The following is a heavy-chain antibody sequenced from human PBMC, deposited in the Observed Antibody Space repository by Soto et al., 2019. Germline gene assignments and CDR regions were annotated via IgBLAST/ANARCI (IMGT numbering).Heavy chain of an antibody. CDR2: ISSDGTSS. D-gene: IGHD5-18*01. J-gene: IGHJ4*02. CDR1: VFTFYDYT. V-gene: IGHV3-43*01. CDR3: EKDASAYAMAFDY. Sequence: PVVSLILSCLSSVFTFYDYTMHWFRQAPGKGLEWVALISSDGTSSYYADSLKGRFTISRYNSKNSLFLQMNNLRTEENALYYCEKDASAYAMAFDYWGQGALVTVSS.